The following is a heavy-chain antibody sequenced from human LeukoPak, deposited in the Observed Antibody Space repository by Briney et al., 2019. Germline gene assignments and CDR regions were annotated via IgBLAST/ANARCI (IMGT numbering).Heavy chain of an antibody. Sequence: PGGSLRLSCAASGFTFSSYSMNWVRQAPGKGLEWVSYISSSSSTIYYADSVKGRFTISRDNAKNSLYLQMNSLGDEDMAVYYCARDSDYDILTGYYPTPFDYWGQGTLVTVSS. D-gene: IGHD3-9*01. CDR1: GFTFSSYS. CDR2: ISSSSSTI. V-gene: IGHV3-48*02. CDR3: ARDSDYDILTGYYPTPFDY. J-gene: IGHJ4*02.